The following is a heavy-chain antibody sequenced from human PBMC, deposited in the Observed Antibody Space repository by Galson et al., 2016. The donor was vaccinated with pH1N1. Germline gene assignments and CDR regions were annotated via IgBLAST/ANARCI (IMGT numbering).Heavy chain of an antibody. CDR1: GFTFSRYY. D-gene: IGHD7-27*01. CDR2: IKQDGSEK. Sequence: SLRLSCAASGFTFSRYYMTWVRQAPGKGLEWVANIKQDGSEKNYVDSVKGRFTISGDSAKNSVYLQMNSLRAEDTAVYYCAKENWGCEYWGQGTLVTVSS. CDR3: AKENWGCEY. V-gene: IGHV3-7*01. J-gene: IGHJ4*02.